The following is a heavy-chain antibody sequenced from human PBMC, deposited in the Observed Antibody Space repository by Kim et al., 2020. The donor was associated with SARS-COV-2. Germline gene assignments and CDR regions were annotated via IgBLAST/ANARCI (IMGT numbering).Heavy chain of an antibody. Sequence: SVKVSCKASGFTFTSSAVQWVRQARGQRLEWIGWIVVGSGNTNYAQKFQERVTITRDMSTSTAYMELSSLRSEDTAVYYCAAGYYYGSGSYIPWGQGTLVTVSS. D-gene: IGHD3-10*01. CDR1: GFTFTSSA. V-gene: IGHV1-58*01. J-gene: IGHJ4*02. CDR3: AAGYYYGSGSYIP. CDR2: IVVGSGNT.